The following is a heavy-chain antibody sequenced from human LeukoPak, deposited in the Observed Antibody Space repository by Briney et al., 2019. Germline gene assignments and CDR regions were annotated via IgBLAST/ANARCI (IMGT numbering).Heavy chain of an antibody. J-gene: IGHJ4*02. V-gene: IGHV3-11*06. CDR2: ICSSSSYT. Sequence: GGSLRLSCAASGFTFSNYYMSWIRQAPGKGLEWVSYICSSSSYTNYADSVKGRFTISRDNAKNSLYLQMNSLRAEDTAVYYCARSPRSLEYDYWGQGTLVTVSS. D-gene: IGHD3-3*01. CDR1: GFTFSNYY. CDR3: ARSPRSLEYDY.